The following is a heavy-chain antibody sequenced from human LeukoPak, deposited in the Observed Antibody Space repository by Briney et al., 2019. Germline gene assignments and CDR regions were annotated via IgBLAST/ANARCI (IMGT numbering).Heavy chain of an antibody. CDR2: ISFDEVTT. J-gene: IGHJ4*02. CDR3: AKDPGGKDFDY. D-gene: IGHD4-23*01. CDR1: GFSFNFYA. Sequence: HPGGSLRLSCAASGFSFNFYAMYWVRQAPGRGPEWMALISFDEVTTYYADSVKGRFTISRDNSKNTLYLQMNSLRAEDTAVYYCAKDPGGKDFDYWGQGTLVTVSS. V-gene: IGHV3-30*04.